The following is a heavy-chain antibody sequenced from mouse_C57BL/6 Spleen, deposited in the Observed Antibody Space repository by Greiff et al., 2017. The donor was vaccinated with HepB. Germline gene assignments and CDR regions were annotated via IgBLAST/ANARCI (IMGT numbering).Heavy chain of an antibody. CDR1: GYTFTSYG. Sequence: VKLQESGAELARPGASVKLSCKASGYTFTSYGISWVKQRTGQGLEWIGEIYPRSGNTYYNEKFKGKATLTADKSSSTAYMELRSLTSEDSAVYFCARRDNYYGSSLEDAMDYWGQGTSVTVSS. CDR2: IYPRSGNT. J-gene: IGHJ4*01. V-gene: IGHV1-81*01. D-gene: IGHD1-1*01. CDR3: ARRDNYYGSSLEDAMDY.